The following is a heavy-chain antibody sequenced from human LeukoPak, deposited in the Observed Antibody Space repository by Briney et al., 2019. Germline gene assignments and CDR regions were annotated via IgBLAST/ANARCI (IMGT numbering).Heavy chain of an antibody. D-gene: IGHD3-22*01. V-gene: IGHV3-23*01. Sequence: GGSLRLSCAASGFTFSSYAMSWVRQAPGKGLEWVSGISGSGDNTYYADSVKGRFTIYRDNSKNTLYVQVNSLGTEDKAAYYCAKGSYYDSSGSFYFDYWGQGPLVTVSS. CDR2: ISGSGDNT. CDR1: GFTFSSYA. CDR3: AKGSYYDSSGSFYFDY. J-gene: IGHJ4*02.